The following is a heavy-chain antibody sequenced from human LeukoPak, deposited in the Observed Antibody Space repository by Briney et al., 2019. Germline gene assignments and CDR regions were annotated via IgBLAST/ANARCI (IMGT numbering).Heavy chain of an antibody. V-gene: IGHV4-59*02. CDR2: IYKIGTT. CDR3: VIGVGWQPDY. CDR1: GDSVTGYF. Sequence: SEALSLTCTVFGDSVTGYFLNWVRQPPGKGLEWIGHIYKIGTTNYNPSLKSRLTISADTSKNQFSLQLRSVTAADTAVYYCVIGVGWQPDYWGQGALVTVSS. J-gene: IGHJ4*02. D-gene: IGHD2-15*01.